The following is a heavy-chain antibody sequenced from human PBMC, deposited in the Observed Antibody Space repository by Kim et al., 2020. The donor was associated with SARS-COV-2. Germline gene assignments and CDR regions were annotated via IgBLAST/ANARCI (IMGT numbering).Heavy chain of an antibody. CDR3: VREPAN. J-gene: IGHJ4*02. Sequence: GSSNKYAHSVNGRFTISRDSAKKSLSLQMNSLTPEDTAVYYCVREPANWGQGTLVTVSS. V-gene: IGHV3-11*01. CDR2: GSSN.